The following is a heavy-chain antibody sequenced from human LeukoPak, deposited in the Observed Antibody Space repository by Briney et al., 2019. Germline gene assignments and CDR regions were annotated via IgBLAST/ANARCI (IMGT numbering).Heavy chain of an antibody. J-gene: IGHJ5*02. CDR1: GGSFTTSY. CDR3: ARQITMVRGGNWFDP. V-gene: IGHV4-59*08. Sequence: SETLSLTCTVSGGSFTTSYWSWIRQPPGKGLEWIGYIYYSGSTNYNPSLKSRVTISVDTSKNQFSLKLSSVTAADTAVYYCARQITMVRGGNWFDPWGQGTLVTVSS. CDR2: IYYSGST. D-gene: IGHD3-10*01.